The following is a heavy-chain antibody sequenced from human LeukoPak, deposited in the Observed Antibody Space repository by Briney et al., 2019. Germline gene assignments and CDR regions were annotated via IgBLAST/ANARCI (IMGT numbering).Heavy chain of an antibody. J-gene: IGHJ6*02. CDR2: INAGNGNT. D-gene: IGHD6-19*01. Sequence: ASVKVSCKASGYTFTSYAMHWVRQAPGQRLEWMGWINAGNGNTKYSQKFQGRVTITRDTSASTAYMELSSLRSEDTAVYYCARGPGTSYSSGWYRPSYYYGMDVWGQGTTVTVAS. V-gene: IGHV1-3*01. CDR1: GYTFTSYA. CDR3: ARGPGTSYSSGWYRPSYYYGMDV.